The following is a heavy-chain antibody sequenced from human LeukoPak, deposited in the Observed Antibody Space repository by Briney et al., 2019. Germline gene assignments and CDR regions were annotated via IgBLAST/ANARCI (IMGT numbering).Heavy chain of an antibody. CDR2: IIPILGIA. CDR1: GGTFSSYA. CDR3: AREYYDFWSGYDY. Sequence: SVKVSCKASGGTFSSYAISWVRQAPGQGLEWMGRIIPILGIANYAQKFQGRVTITADKSTSTAYMELSSLRSEDTAVYYCAREYYDFWSGYDYWGQGTLVTVSS. J-gene: IGHJ4*02. D-gene: IGHD3-3*01. V-gene: IGHV1-69*04.